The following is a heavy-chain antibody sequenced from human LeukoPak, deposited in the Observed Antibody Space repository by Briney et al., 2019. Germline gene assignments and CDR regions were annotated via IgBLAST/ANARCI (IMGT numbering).Heavy chain of an antibody. J-gene: IGHJ4*02. CDR2: INTDGSST. CDR3: ARGRSDFYFDY. D-gene: IGHD2-15*01. Sequence: GGSLRLSCAASGFTFSSYWMHWVRQAPGKGLVWVSRINTDGSSTIYADSVKGRFTISRDNAKNTLYLQMNSLRAEDTAVYYCARGRSDFYFDYWGQGTLVTVSS. V-gene: IGHV3-74*01. CDR1: GFTFSSYW.